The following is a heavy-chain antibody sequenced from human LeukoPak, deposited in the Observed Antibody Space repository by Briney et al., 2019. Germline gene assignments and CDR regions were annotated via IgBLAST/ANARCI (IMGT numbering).Heavy chain of an antibody. Sequence: GGSLRLSCAASGFTFSSYAMKWVRQAPGKGLEWVAVISYDGSNKYYADSVKGRFTISRDNSKNTLYLQMNSLRAEDTAVYYCARDRGIIVPAAISVALGYWGQGTLVTVSS. J-gene: IGHJ4*02. V-gene: IGHV3-30-3*01. CDR1: GFTFSSYA. CDR3: ARDRGIIVPAAISVALGY. D-gene: IGHD2-2*02. CDR2: ISYDGSNK.